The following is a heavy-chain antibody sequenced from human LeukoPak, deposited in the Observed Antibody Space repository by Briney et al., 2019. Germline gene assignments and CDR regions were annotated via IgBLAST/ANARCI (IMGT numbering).Heavy chain of an antibody. V-gene: IGHV4-34*01. CDR1: GGSFSGYY. Sequence: SSETLSLTCAVYGGSFSGYYWSWIRQPPGKGLEWIGEINHSGSTNYNPSLKSRVTISVDTSKNQFSLKLSSVTAADTAVYYCARGRYCSGGSCYVDHWGQGTLVTVSS. D-gene: IGHD2-15*01. CDR2: INHSGST. CDR3: ARGRYCSGGSCYVDH. J-gene: IGHJ4*02.